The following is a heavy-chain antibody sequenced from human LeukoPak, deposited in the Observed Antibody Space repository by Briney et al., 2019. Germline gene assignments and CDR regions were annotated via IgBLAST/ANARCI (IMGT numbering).Heavy chain of an antibody. V-gene: IGHV1-8*01. CDR2: MNPNSGNT. CDR3: ATGGVSRYAFDI. CDR1: GYTFTSYD. J-gene: IGHJ3*02. Sequence: ASVKVSCKASGYTFTSYDINWVRQATGQGLEWMGWMNPNSGNTGYAQKFQGRVTMTEDTSTDTAYMELSSLRSEDTAVYYCATGGVSRYAFDIWGQGTMVTVSS.